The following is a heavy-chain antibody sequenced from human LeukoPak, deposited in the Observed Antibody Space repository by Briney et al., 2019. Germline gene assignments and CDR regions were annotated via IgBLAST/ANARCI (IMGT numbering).Heavy chain of an antibody. CDR1: GLTFSSYA. J-gene: IGHJ3*02. V-gene: IGHV3-23*01. D-gene: IGHD3-10*01. CDR2: ISGSGGST. CDR3: AQGVRGVIGLGAFDI. Sequence: PGGSLRLSCAASGLTFSSYAMSWVRQAPGKGLEWVSAISGSGGSTYYADSVKGRFTISRDNSKNTLYLQMNSLRAEDTAVYYCAQGVRGVIGLGAFDIWGQGTMVTVSS.